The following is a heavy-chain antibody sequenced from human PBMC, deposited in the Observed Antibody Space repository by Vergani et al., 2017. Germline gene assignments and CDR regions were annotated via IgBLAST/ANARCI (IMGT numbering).Heavy chain of an antibody. CDR2: IAHTGRP. Sequence: QVQLQQWGGGLLKPSETLSLTCVVNGGSFTSYHWTWIRQSPGEGLEWVGDIAHTGRPDYNPALKGRLTMSVDKSRNQFSLRLNSVTATDTAIYFCARVNAETDGHLYYYYYMDVWGQGTAVTVS. CDR3: ARVNAETDGHLYYYYYMDV. D-gene: IGHD5-24*01. CDR1: GGSFTSYH. V-gene: IGHV4-34*01. J-gene: IGHJ6*03.